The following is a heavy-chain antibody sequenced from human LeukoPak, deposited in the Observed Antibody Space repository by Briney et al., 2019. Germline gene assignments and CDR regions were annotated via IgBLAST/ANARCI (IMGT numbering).Heavy chain of an antibody. J-gene: IGHJ4*02. D-gene: IGHD6-19*01. CDR1: GYSFTGYY. Sequence: APVKVSCKASGYSFTGYYIHWVRQVPGQGFEWMGWLNPSTGGTKYAQKFQDRVTMTRDTSISTAYMDLNSLRSDDTAVYYCAKIVDGSGWSPFEYWGQGTLVTVSS. V-gene: IGHV1-2*02. CDR2: LNPSTGGT. CDR3: AKIVDGSGWSPFEY.